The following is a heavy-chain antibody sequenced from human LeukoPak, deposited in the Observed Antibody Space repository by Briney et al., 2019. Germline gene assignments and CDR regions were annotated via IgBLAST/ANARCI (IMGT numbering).Heavy chain of an antibody. CDR2: IIPIFGTA. D-gene: IGHD3-10*01. CDR1: GGTFSSYA. J-gene: IGHJ6*02. CDR3: AGLYYYGSGSPDYYGMDV. V-gene: IGHV1-69*13. Sequence: SVKVSCKASGGTFSSYAISWVRQAPGQGLEWMGGIIPIFGTANYAQKFQGRVTITADESTSTAYMELSSLRSEDTAVYYCAGLYYYGSGSPDYYGMDVWGQGTTVTVSS.